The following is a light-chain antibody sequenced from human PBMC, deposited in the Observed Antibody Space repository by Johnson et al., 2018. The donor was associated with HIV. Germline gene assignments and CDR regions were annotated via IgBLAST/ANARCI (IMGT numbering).Light chain of an antibody. CDR1: SSNIGNNY. CDR3: GTWDSSRSSGLYV. Sequence: QSVLTQPPSVSAAPGQNVTISCSGSSSNIGNNYVSWYQQLPGTAPKLLIHYTDERPPGIPDRFSGSKSGTSATLGITGLLTGDEAAYHCGTWDSSRSSGLYVFGTGTEVTVL. J-gene: IGLJ1*01. CDR2: YTD. V-gene: IGLV1-51*01.